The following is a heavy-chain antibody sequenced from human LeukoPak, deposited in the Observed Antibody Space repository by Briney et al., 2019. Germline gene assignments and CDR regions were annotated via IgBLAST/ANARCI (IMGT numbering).Heavy chain of an antibody. J-gene: IGHJ6*03. CDR2: INHSGST. Sequence: SETLSLTCAVYGGSFSGYYWSWIRPPPGKGLEWIGEINHSGSTNYNPSLKSRVTISVDTSKNQFSLKLTSVTAADTAVYYCARLGYSSGWYSGYYYYMDVWGKGTTVTISS. CDR1: GGSFSGYY. CDR3: ARLGYSSGWYSGYYYYMDV. D-gene: IGHD6-19*01. V-gene: IGHV4-34*01.